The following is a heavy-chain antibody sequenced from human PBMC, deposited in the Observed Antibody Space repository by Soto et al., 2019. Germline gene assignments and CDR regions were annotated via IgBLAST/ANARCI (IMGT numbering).Heavy chain of an antibody. CDR1: GFTFSSNA. CDR2: VSGDGYAS. D-gene: IGHD3-10*01. V-gene: IGHV3-23*01. J-gene: IGHJ4*03. CDR3: AKRHYYGSGSFALAT. Sequence: EVRLLEPGGGLVQPGGSLRLSCAGSGFTFSSNAMSWVRQAPGKGLEWVSSVSGDGYASDYADSVKGRFTVSRHNSKNTLYLQMNSLRAEDTAVYYCAKRHYYGSGSFALATWGQGTLVTVSS.